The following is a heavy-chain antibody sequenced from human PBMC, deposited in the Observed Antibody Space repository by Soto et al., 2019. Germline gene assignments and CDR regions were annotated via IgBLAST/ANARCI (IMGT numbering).Heavy chain of an antibody. CDR1: GGTFSSYA. Sequence: SVKVSCKASGGTFSSYAISWVRQAPGQGLEWMGGIIPIFGTASYAQKFQGRVTITADESTSTAYMELSSLRSEDTAVYYCARVFYGSGRTSYYYYGMDVWGQGTTVTVSS. CDR2: IIPIFGTA. CDR3: ARVFYGSGRTSYYYYGMDV. J-gene: IGHJ6*02. D-gene: IGHD3-10*01. V-gene: IGHV1-69*13.